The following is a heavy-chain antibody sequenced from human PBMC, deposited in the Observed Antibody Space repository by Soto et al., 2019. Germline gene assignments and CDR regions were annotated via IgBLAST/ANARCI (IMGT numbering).Heavy chain of an antibody. J-gene: IGHJ3*02. CDR1: GFTFSSYA. D-gene: IGHD1-26*01. V-gene: IGHV3-30-3*01. CDR2: ISYDGSNK. CDR3: AREEGWELVAFDI. Sequence: GGSLRLSCAASGFTFSSYAMHWVRQAPGKGLEWVAVISYDGSNKYYADSVKGRFTISRDNSKNTLYLQMNSLRAEDTAVYYGAREEGWELVAFDIWGQGTMVTVSS.